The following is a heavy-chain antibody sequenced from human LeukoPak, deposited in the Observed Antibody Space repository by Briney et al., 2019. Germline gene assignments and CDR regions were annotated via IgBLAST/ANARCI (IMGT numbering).Heavy chain of an antibody. Sequence: ASVKVSCKASGYTFTSYGISWVRHAPGQGLEWMGWISAYNGNTNYAQKLQGRVTMTTDTSTSTAYMELRSLRSDDTAVYYCAREWLTTVTTNGMDVWGQGTTVTVSS. CDR1: GYTFTSYG. CDR2: ISAYNGNT. D-gene: IGHD4-17*01. J-gene: IGHJ6*02. V-gene: IGHV1-18*01. CDR3: AREWLTTVTTNGMDV.